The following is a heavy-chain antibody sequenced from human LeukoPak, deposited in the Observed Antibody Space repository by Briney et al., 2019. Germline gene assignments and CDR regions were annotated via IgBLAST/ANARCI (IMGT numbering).Heavy chain of an antibody. D-gene: IGHD1-26*01. Sequence: GASVKVSCKASGGTFSSYAISWVRQAPGQGLEWMGRIIPILGIANYAQKFQGRVTITADKSTSTAYMELSSLRSEDTAVYYCAREWELHREFDYWGQGTLVTVSS. V-gene: IGHV1-69*04. J-gene: IGHJ4*02. CDR3: AREWELHREFDY. CDR1: GGTFSSYA. CDR2: IIPILGIA.